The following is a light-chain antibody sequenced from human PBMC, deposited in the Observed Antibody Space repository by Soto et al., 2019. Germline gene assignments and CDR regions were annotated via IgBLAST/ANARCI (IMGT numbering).Light chain of an antibody. Sequence: DIQMTQSPSSLSASVGDRVTITCRASQSISRYLNWDQQKSGKAPKLLIHAASSLQSGVPLRFSGSTSGTGFTLTISSLQPEYFATYYCQHSYSTPLTLGGGTKVDIK. CDR3: QHSYSTPLT. CDR2: AAS. J-gene: IGKJ4*01. V-gene: IGKV1-39*01. CDR1: QSISRY.